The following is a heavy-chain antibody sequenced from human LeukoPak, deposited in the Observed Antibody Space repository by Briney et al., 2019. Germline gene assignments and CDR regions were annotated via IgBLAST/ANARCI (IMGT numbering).Heavy chain of an antibody. Sequence: ASVKVSCKASGYTFTSYGISWVCQAPGQGLEWMGWISAYNGNTNYAQKLQGRVTMTTDTSTSTAYMELRSLRSDDTAVYYCARGGEYYYDSSGYYHPQQIDYWGQGTLVTVSS. CDR2: ISAYNGNT. J-gene: IGHJ4*02. D-gene: IGHD3-22*01. CDR3: ARGGEYYYDSSGYYHPQQIDY. CDR1: GYTFTSYG. V-gene: IGHV1-18*01.